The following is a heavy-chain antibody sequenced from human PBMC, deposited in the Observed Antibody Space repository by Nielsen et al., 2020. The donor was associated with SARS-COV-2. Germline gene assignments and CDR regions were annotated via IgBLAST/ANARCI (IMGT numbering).Heavy chain of an antibody. D-gene: IGHD4-11*01. Sequence: ASVKVSCKASGYTFTSYYMHWVRQAPGQGLEWMGRINPNSGGTNYAQKFQGRVTMTRDTSISTAYMELSRLRSDDTAVYYCARPDHDYSNFYDYWGQGTLVTVSS. CDR3: ARPDHDYSNFYDY. CDR1: GYTFTSYY. CDR2: INPNSGGT. J-gene: IGHJ4*02. V-gene: IGHV1-2*06.